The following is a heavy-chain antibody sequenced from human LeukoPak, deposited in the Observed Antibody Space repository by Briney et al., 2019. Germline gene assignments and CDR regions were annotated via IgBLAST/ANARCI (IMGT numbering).Heavy chain of an antibody. CDR2: IEKDGSAT. D-gene: IGHD1-1*01. Sequence: PRGSLRLSCTASGFTLSNYWMTWVRQAPGKGLEWVAKIEKDGSATYYVDSMKGRFTVSRDNAANSLYLQMSNLGVEDTAVYSCARAGVTNQLGETYWYFDLWGRGTLVTVSS. J-gene: IGHJ2*01. CDR1: GFTLSNYW. V-gene: IGHV3-7*01. CDR3: ARAGVTNQLGETYWYFDL.